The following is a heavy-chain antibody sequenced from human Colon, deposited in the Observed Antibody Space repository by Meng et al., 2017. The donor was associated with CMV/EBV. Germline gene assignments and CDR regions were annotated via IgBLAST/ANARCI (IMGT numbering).Heavy chain of an antibody. CDR1: GFNLSSYA. V-gene: IGHV3-23*01. CDR2: ITTSGGR. Sequence: GESLKISCAASGFNLSSYAMTWVRQAPGKGLEWVSVITTSGGRHYADSVKGRFTISRDNSKSTVYLQMNSLRAEDTAVYYCAREAGITLLKGEFDPWGQGTLVTVSS. D-gene: IGHD1/OR15-1a*01. CDR3: AREAGITLLKGEFDP. J-gene: IGHJ5*02.